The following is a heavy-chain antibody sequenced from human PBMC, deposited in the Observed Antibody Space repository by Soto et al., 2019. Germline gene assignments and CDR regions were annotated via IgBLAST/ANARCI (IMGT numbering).Heavy chain of an antibody. J-gene: IGHJ4*02. V-gene: IGHV4-4*02. CDR2: IYHCGTT. Sequence: QVQLQESGPGLVEPSGTLSLTCAVSGASISNTDWWSWVRQRPGKGLEWIGEIYHCGTTNCDPSLKSRVTISLDKSKSQIPLMLTSLTAADTAVYYCAIPEVGDFDYWGQGTLVTVSS. CDR3: AIPEVGDFDY. CDR1: GASISNTDW.